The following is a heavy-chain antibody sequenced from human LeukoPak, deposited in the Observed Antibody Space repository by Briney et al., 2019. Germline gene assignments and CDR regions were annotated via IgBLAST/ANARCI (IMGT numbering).Heavy chain of an antibody. J-gene: IGHJ6*03. CDR3: ARASITIFGVVTPQAMDV. Sequence: ASVTVSFKASGYTFTSYDINWVRQATGQGLEWMGGMNPNSGNRGYAQKFQGRGTMTRNTSISTAYMELSSLRSEDTVVYYCARASITIFGVVTPQAMDVWGKGTTVTVSS. V-gene: IGHV1-8*01. D-gene: IGHD3-3*01. CDR2: MNPNSGNR. CDR1: GYTFTSYD.